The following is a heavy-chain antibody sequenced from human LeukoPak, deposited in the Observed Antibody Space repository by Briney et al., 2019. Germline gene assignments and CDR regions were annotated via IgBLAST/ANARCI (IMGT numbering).Heavy chain of an antibody. CDR1: GGSISSYY. CDR2: IYTSGST. CDR3: ARDFEWLFAFDI. Sequence: SETLSLTCTVSGGSISSYYWSWVRQPAGKGLEWIGRIYTSGSTNYNPSLKSRVTMSVDTSKNQFSVKLSSVTAAHTAVYDCARDFEWLFAFDIWGQGTMVTVSS. J-gene: IGHJ3*02. V-gene: IGHV4-4*07. D-gene: IGHD3-3*01.